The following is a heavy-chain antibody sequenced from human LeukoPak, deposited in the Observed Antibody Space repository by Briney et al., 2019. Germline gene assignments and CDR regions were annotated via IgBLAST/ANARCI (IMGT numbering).Heavy chain of an antibody. V-gene: IGHV1-8*01. J-gene: IGHJ4*02. D-gene: IGHD2-15*01. Sequence: ASVKVSCKASGYTFTSHDINWVRQATGQGLEWMGWMNPNSGNTGYAQKFQGRVTMTRNTSISTAYMELSSLRSEDTAVYYCARGFRCSGGSCYYFDYWGQGTLVTVSS. CDR2: MNPNSGNT. CDR3: ARGFRCSGGSCYYFDY. CDR1: GYTFTSHD.